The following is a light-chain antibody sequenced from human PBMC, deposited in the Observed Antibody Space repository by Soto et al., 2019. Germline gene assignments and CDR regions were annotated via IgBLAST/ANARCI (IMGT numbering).Light chain of an antibody. CDR1: QSVSSN. Sequence: EIVMTQSPAPLSVSPGERATLSCRASQSVSSNLAWYQQKPGQAPRLLIYAASTRATGVPARFSGSGSGTEFTLTISSLQSEDFAVYYCQQNNNWPPITFGQGTRLEIK. CDR2: AAS. V-gene: IGKV3-15*01. CDR3: QQNNNWPPIT. J-gene: IGKJ5*01.